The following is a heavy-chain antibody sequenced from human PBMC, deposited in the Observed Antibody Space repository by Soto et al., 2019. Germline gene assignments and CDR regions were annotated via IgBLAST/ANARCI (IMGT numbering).Heavy chain of an antibody. J-gene: IGHJ5*02. Sequence: QLQLQESGSGLVKPSQTLSLTCAVYGGSISSGGYSWSWIRQPPGKVLEWIGYSYPSGSTYYNPSLRLRVTISVDSSKNHFSLKLASVTAAATAVYSCDRGVVAACSRLDWTGFDPWGQGTLVTVSS. CDR2: SYPSGST. D-gene: IGHD2-2*01. CDR3: DRGVVAACSRLDWTGFDP. V-gene: IGHV4-30-2*01. CDR1: GGSISSGGYS.